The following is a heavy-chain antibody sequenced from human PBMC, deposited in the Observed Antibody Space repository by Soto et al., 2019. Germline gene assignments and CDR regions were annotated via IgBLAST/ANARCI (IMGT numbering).Heavy chain of an antibody. D-gene: IGHD3-9*01. CDR1: GGSISSSSYY. Sequence: PSETLSLTCTVSGGSISSSSYYWGWIRQPPGKGLEWIGSIYYSGSTYHNPSLKSRVTISVDTSKNQFSLKLGSVTAADTAVYYCARHTPNYDILTGYYPPGYYYGMDVWGQGTTVTVSS. J-gene: IGHJ6*02. CDR2: IYYSGST. CDR3: ARHTPNYDILTGYYPPGYYYGMDV. V-gene: IGHV4-39*01.